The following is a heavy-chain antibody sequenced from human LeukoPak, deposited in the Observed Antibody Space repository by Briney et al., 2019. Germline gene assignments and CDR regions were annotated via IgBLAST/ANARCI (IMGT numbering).Heavy chain of an antibody. Sequence: SETLSLTCTVSGGSISSSSYYWGWIRQPPGKGLEWIGSIYYSGSTYYNPSLKSRVTISVDTSKNQFSLKLSSVTAADTAVYYCARHPPEWEPDYWGQGTLVTVSS. CDR2: IYYSGST. D-gene: IGHD1-26*01. CDR1: GGSISSSSYY. V-gene: IGHV4-39*01. J-gene: IGHJ4*02. CDR3: ARHPPEWEPDY.